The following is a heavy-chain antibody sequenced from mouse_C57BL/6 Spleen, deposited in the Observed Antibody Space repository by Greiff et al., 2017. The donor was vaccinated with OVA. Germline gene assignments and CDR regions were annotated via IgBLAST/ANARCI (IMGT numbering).Heavy chain of an antibody. D-gene: IGHD2-5*01. J-gene: IGHJ1*03. CDR1: GFTFSDYG. V-gene: IGHV5-17*01. CDR2: ISSGSSTI. Sequence: EVKVVESGGGLVKPGGSLKLSCAASGFTFSDYGMHWVRQAPEKGLEWVAYISSGSSTIYYADTVKGRFTISRDNAKNTLFLQMTSLRSEDTAMYYCARLDSNYWYFDVWGTGTTVTVSS. CDR3: ARLDSNYWYFDV.